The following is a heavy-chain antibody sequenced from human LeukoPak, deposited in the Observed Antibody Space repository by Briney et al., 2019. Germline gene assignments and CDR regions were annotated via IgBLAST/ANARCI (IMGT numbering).Heavy chain of an antibody. CDR3: AKHYMGSSYNRGLDY. CDR1: GGSISGFEYY. J-gene: IGHJ4*02. D-gene: IGHD3-10*01. V-gene: IGHV4-39*01. Sequence: SETLSLTCTVSGGSISGFEYYWGWIRQPPGKGLEWIGSIYHSGSTYYNPSLKSRVTISVDTSKNQFSLKLSSVTAADTAIYYCAKHYMGSSYNRGLDYWGQGTLVTVSS. CDR2: IYHSGST.